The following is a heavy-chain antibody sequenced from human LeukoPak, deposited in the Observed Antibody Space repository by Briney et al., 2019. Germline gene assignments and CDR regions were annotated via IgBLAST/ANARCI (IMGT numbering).Heavy chain of an antibody. V-gene: IGHV4-59*01. CDR2: IFYSGST. J-gene: IGHJ5*02. Sequence: PSETLSLTCTVSGGPISSYYWSWLRQSPGKGLEWIGYIFYSGSTNYNPSLKSRVTISVDTSKNQFSLNLSSVTAADTAVYYCARGGGRASPGHNWVDPGGQGNLVIVSS. CDR3: ARGGGRASPGHNWVDP. D-gene: IGHD2-15*01. CDR1: GGPISSYY.